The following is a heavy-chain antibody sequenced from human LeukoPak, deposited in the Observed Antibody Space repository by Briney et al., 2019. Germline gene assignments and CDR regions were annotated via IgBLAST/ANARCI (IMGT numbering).Heavy chain of an antibody. CDR2: IYTSGST. V-gene: IGHV4-4*07. J-gene: IGHJ5*02. CDR3: ARGTYYDFWSAAYRVLNWFDP. D-gene: IGHD3-3*01. Sequence: SETLSLTCTVSGGSISSYYWSWIRQPAGKGLEWIGRIYTSGSTNYNPSLKSRVTMSVDTSKNQFSLKLSSVTAADTAVYYCARGTYYDFWSAAYRVLNWFDPWGQGTLGTVSS. CDR1: GGSISSYY.